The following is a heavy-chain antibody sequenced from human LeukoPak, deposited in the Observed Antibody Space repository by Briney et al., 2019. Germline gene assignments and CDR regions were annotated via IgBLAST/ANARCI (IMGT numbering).Heavy chain of an antibody. CDR3: ARGRSITLLRGVAMSDGFDI. J-gene: IGHJ3*02. V-gene: IGHV3-21*01. CDR1: GFTFSNYG. Sequence: GGSLRLSCAASGFTFSNYGMNWVRQAPGKGLEWVSFTDTSGNYIYYGDSVKGRFTISRDNAKNLVYLQMNGLRAEDTAVYYCARGRSITLLRGVAMSDGFDIWGQGAMVAVSS. CDR2: TDTSGNYI. D-gene: IGHD3-10*01.